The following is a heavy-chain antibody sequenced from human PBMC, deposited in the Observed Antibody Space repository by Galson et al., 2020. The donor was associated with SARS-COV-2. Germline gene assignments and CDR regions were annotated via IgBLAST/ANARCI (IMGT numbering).Heavy chain of an antibody. CDR3: AKDSMPHGDCYDY. D-gene: IGHD2-2*01. Sequence: GGSLRLSCAASGFTFDDYAMHWVRQAPGKGLEWVSGISWNSGSIGYADSVKGRFNISRDNAQNSLYLQMNSLSAEDTALYYCAKDSMPHGDCYDYWCQVTLVSVSS. CDR2: ISWNSGSI. J-gene: IGHJ4*02. V-gene: IGHV3-9*01. CDR1: GFTFDDYA.